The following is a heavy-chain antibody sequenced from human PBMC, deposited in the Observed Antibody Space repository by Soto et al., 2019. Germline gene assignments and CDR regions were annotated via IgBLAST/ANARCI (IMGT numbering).Heavy chain of an antibody. V-gene: IGHV1-69*13. J-gene: IGHJ4*02. CDR3: ARIAFAGSRKPYHFDY. CDR2: IIPIFGTA. D-gene: IGHD2-2*02. CDR1: GGTFSSYA. Sequence: SVKVSCKASGGTFSSYAISWVRQAPGQGLEWMGGIIPIFGTANYAQKFQGRVTITADESTSTAYMELSSLGSEDTAVYYCARIAFAGSRKPYHFDYWGQGTLVTVSS.